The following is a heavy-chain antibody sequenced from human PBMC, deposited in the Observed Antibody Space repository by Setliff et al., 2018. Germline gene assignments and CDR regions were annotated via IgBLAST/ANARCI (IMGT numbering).Heavy chain of an antibody. Sequence: ASVKVSCKASGYTFTGYYMHWVRQAPGQGLEWMGWIDPNSGGTNYAQKFQGWVTMTRDTSISTAYMELSRLRSDDTAVYYCARGRDFWSGYLVYWGQGTLVTVSS. J-gene: IGHJ4*02. V-gene: IGHV1-2*04. CDR2: IDPNSGGT. CDR1: GYTFTGYY. CDR3: ARGRDFWSGYLVY. D-gene: IGHD3-3*01.